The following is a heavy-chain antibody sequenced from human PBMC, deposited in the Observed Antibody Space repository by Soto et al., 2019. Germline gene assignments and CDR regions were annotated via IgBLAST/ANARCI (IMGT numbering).Heavy chain of an antibody. Sequence: QVQLVQSGAEVKKPGSSVKVSCKASGGTFSSYAISWVRQAPGQGLEWMVGIIPIFGTANYAQKFQGRVTITADESTSTAYMELSSLRSEDTAVYYCARDRGYSYGWARKEFDYWGQGTLVTVSS. CDR1: GGTFSSYA. CDR2: IIPIFGTA. J-gene: IGHJ4*02. D-gene: IGHD5-18*01. V-gene: IGHV1-69*01. CDR3: ARDRGYSYGWARKEFDY.